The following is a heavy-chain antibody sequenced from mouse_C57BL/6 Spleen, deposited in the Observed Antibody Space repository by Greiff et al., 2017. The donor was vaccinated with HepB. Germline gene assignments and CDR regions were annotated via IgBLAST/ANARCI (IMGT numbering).Heavy chain of an antibody. CDR3: AYDYDGAWFAY. V-gene: IGHV14-2*01. D-gene: IGHD2-4*01. Sequence: EVKVVESGAELVKPGASVKLSCTASGFNIKDYYMHWVKQRTEQGLEWIGRIDPEDGETKYAPKFQGKATITADTSSNTAYLQLSSLTSEDTAVYYCAYDYDGAWFAYWGQGTLVTVSA. J-gene: IGHJ3*01. CDR2: IDPEDGET. CDR1: GFNIKDYY.